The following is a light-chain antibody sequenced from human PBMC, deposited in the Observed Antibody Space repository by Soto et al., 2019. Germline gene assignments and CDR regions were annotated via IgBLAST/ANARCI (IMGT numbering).Light chain of an antibody. Sequence: EIVMTQSPAILSVSPGDRATLSCRAGQSVSNNLAWYQQKPGQAPRLLIYDTSNRATGIPDRFSGSGSGTDFTLTITRLEPEDFAMYYCQRYDSLRTFGQGTKVDIK. J-gene: IGKJ1*01. CDR2: DTS. CDR1: QSVSNN. V-gene: IGKV3D-15*01. CDR3: QRYDSLRT.